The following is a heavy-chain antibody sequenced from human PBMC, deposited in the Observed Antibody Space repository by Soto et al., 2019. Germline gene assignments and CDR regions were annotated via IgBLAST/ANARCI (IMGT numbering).Heavy chain of an antibody. D-gene: IGHD2-21*01. V-gene: IGHV3-30-3*01. CDR2: ISYDGSNK. J-gene: IGHJ4*02. CDR3: ARAESVGHPVVPDY. Sequence: PGGSLRLSCAASGFTFCSYAMHWVRQAPGKGLEWVAVISYDGSNKYYADSVKGRFTISRDNSKNTLYLQMNSLRAEDTAVYYCARAESVGHPVVPDYWGQGTPVTVSS. CDR1: GFTFCSYA.